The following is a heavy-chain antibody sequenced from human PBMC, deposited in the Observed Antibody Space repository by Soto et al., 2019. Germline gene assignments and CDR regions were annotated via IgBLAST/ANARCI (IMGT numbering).Heavy chain of an antibody. J-gene: IGHJ5*02. CDR1: GGSISSYY. Sequence: SETLSLTCTVSGGSISSYYWSWIRQPPGKGLEWIGYIYYSGSTNYNPSLKSRVTISVDTSKNQFSLKLSSVTAADTAVYYCARDGFDWNYARGSWLDPWGQGTLVTVSS. CDR3: ARDGFDWNYARGSWLDP. CDR2: IYYSGST. V-gene: IGHV4-59*01. D-gene: IGHD1-7*01.